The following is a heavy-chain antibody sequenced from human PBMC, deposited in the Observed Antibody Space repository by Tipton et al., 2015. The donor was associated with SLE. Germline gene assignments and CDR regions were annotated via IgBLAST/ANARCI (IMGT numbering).Heavy chain of an antibody. J-gene: IGHJ4*02. CDR2: IYYSGST. D-gene: IGHD4-17*01. CDR1: GGSISSYY. V-gene: IGHV4-59*12. Sequence: TLSLTCAVSGGSISSYYWSWIRQPPGKGLEWIGYIYYSGSTNYNPSLKSRVTMSVDTSKNQFSLKLSSVTAADTAVYYCARDPSYGDYEGPYYFDYWGQGTLVTVSS. CDR3: ARDPSYGDYEGPYYFDY.